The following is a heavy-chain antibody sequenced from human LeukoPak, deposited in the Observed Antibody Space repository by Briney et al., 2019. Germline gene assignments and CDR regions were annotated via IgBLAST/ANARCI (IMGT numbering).Heavy chain of an antibody. V-gene: IGHV3-9*01. CDR3: AKAGRGYYYYYYMDV. CDR1: GFTFDDYA. J-gene: IGHJ6*03. CDR2: ISWNSGSI. D-gene: IGHD1-26*01. Sequence: PGRSLRLSCAASGFTFDDYAMHRVRQAPGKGLEWVSGISWNSGSIGYADSVKGRFTISRDNAKNSLYLQMNSLRAEDTALYYCAKAGRGYYYYYYMDVWGKGTTVTVSS.